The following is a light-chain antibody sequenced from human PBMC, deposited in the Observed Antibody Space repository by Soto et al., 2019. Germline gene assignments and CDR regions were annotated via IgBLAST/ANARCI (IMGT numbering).Light chain of an antibody. V-gene: IGKV1-33*01. CDR2: DAS. CDR1: QNITNY. CDR3: QQYDSLLS. Sequence: DVQMTQSPSSLSASVGDTVTITCQPSQNITNYLNWYQQKPGKPPKLLIYDASNLQTGVPSRFGGDASGTDFPFTIRSLQPEDIATYYCQQYDSLLSFGGGTKVDIK. J-gene: IGKJ4*01.